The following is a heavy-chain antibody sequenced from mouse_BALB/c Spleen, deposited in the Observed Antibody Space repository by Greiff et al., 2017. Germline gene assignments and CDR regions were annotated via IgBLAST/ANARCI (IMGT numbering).Heavy chain of an antibody. D-gene: IGHD1-1*01. CDR2: INPSTGYT. CDR1: GYTFTSYW. V-gene: IGHV1-7*01. Sequence: QVQLKQSGAELAKPGASVKMSCKASGYTFTSYWMHWVKQRPGQGLEWIGYINPSTGYTEYNQKFKDKATLTADKSSSTDYMQLSSLTSEDSAVYYCLYGSSPYAMDYWGQGTSVTVSS. CDR3: LYGSSPYAMDY. J-gene: IGHJ4*01.